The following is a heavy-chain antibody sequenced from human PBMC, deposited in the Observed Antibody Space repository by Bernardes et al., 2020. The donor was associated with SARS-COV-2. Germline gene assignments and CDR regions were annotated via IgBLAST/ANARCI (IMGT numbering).Heavy chain of an antibody. J-gene: IGHJ6*02. CDR3: ATATHYYYGLDV. CDR2: LYSGGTT. CDR1: KFTVSNNY. Sequence: GGSLRLSCEASKFTVSNNYMSWVRQAPGKGLEWVSLLYSGGTTYYADSVKGRFTVSRDNSKNTLFLQMIDLRAEDTAIYYCATATHYYYGLDVWSQGTAVTVSS. V-gene: IGHV3-53*01.